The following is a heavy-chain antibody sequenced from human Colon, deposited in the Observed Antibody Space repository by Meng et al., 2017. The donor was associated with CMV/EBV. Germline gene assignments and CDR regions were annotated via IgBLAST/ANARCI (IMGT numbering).Heavy chain of an antibody. CDR1: GGSFSCFY. Sequence: QVQLKQWGAGLLKPPETLSLTRAVSGGSFSCFYWGWNRQPPGKGLEWIWEINYSGSTKYNPSLKSRVTISVDTSKNQFSLKLSSVTAADTAVYYCARTDYYDFGWGQGTLVTVSS. CDR2: INYSGST. V-gene: IGHV4-34*01. J-gene: IGHJ4*02. D-gene: IGHD3-3*01. CDR3: ARTDYYDFG.